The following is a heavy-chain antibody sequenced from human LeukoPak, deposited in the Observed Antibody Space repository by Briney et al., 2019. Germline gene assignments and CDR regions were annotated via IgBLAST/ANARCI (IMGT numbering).Heavy chain of an antibody. D-gene: IGHD2-15*01. CDR3: ARGIYCSGGSCYSGYFDY. CDR1: GFTFSSYW. CDR2: INSDGSST. J-gene: IGHJ4*02. V-gene: IGHV3-74*01. Sequence: GGSLRLSCAASGFTFSSYWMRWVRQAPGKGLVWVSRINSDGSSTSYADSVKGRFTISRDNAKNTLYLQMNSLRAEDTAVYYCARGIYCSGGSCYSGYFDYWGQGTLVTVSS.